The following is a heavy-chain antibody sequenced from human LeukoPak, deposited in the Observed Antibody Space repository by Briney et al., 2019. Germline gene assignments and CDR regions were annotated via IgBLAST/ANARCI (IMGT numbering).Heavy chain of an antibody. CDR3: ARDSMVRGVIINWDYYYYYGMDV. CDR2: INHSGST. J-gene: IGHJ6*02. D-gene: IGHD3-10*01. Sequence: PAETLSLTCAVYGGSFSGYYWSWIRQPPGKGLEWIGEINHSGSTNYNPSLKSRVTISVETSKNKFYLKLSSVTAADTAVYYCARDSMVRGVIINWDYYYYYGMDVWGQGTTVTVSS. CDR1: GGSFSGYY. V-gene: IGHV4-34*01.